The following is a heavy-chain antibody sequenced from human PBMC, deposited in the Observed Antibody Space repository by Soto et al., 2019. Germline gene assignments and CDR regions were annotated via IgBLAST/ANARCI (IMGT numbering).Heavy chain of an antibody. Sequence: QVQLVESGGGVVQPGRSLRLSCAASGFTFSSYAMHWVRQAPGKGLEWVAVISYDGSNKYYADSVKGRFTISRDNSKNTLYLQMNSLRAEHTAVYYCANRLVWGQGTTVTVSS. V-gene: IGHV3-30-3*01. CDR3: ANRLV. CDR1: GFTFSSYA. J-gene: IGHJ6*02. CDR2: ISYDGSNK.